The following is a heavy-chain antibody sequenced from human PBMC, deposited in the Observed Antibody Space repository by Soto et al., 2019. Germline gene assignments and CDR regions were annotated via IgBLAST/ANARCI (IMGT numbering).Heavy chain of an antibody. CDR1: GFTFSSYV. CDR2: ISYDGSNK. D-gene: IGHD3-10*01. J-gene: IGHJ3*02. V-gene: IGHV3-30-3*01. Sequence: PGGSLRLSCAASGFTFSSYVIYWVRQAPCKGLEWVAVISYDGSNKYYADSVKGRFTISRDNSKNTLYLQTNSLRAEDTAVYYCARGFGDTGSDAFDIVGQGPRVNVS. CDR3: ARGFGDTGSDAFDI.